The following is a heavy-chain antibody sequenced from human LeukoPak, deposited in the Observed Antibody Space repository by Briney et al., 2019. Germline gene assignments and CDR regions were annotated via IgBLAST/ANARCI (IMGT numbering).Heavy chain of an antibody. Sequence: SETLSLTCTVSGGSISSYYWSWIRQPPGKGLEWIGYIYYSGSTNYNPSLKSRVTISVDTSKNQFSLKLSSVTAADTAVYYCARDSDYGYVWGTPRGAFDIWGQGTMVTVSS. J-gene: IGHJ3*02. D-gene: IGHD3-16*01. CDR2: IYYSGST. V-gene: IGHV4-59*01. CDR1: GGSISSYY. CDR3: ARDSDYGYVWGTPRGAFDI.